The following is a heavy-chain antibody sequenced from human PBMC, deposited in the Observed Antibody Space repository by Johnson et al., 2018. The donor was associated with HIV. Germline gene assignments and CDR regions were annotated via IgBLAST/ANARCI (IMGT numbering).Heavy chain of an antibody. Sequence: QVQLVESGGGLVKPGGSLRLSCVASGFTFSDNYMSWIRQAPGKGLEWVSYISTSGSNIYYADSVKGRFTISRDNAKNSLYLQMNSLRAEDTAVYYCARDPFWLKAFDIWGQGTMVTVSS. D-gene: IGHD3-22*01. V-gene: IGHV3-11*04. CDR3: ARDPFWLKAFDI. CDR2: ISTSGSNI. CDR1: GFTFSDNY. J-gene: IGHJ3*02.